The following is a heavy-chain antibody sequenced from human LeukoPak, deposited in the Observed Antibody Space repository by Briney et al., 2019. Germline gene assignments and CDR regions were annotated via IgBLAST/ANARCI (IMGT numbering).Heavy chain of an antibody. CDR2: ISNSSNYI. Sequence: GFLRLSCAASGFTFSSYSMNWVRQAPGKGPEWVSSISNSSNYIYYADSVKGRFTISRDNAKHSLYLQMNSLRAEDTAVYYCARHAGTAAAGYQRAFDIWGQGTMVTVSS. CDR3: ARHAGTAAAGYQRAFDI. V-gene: IGHV3-21*01. J-gene: IGHJ3*02. D-gene: IGHD6-13*01. CDR1: GFTFSSYS.